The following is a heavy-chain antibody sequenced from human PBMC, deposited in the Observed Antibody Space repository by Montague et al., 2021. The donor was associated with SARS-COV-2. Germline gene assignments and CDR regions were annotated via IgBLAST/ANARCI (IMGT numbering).Heavy chain of an antibody. J-gene: IGHJ4*02. D-gene: IGHD2-15*01. CDR1: GGSISSYY. CDR2: IYYSGSS. V-gene: IGHV4-59*01. CDR3: ASPGGYCSSGSCYYVY. Sequence: SETLSLTCTVSGGSISSYYWSWIRQPPGKGLEWIGYIYYSGSSNYNPSLESRVTISIDTSKNQFSLNLNSVTAADEAVYYCASPGGYCSSGSCYYVYWGQGTLVTVSS.